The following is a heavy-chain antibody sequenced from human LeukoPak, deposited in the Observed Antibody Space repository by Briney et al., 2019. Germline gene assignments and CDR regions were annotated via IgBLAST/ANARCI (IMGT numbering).Heavy chain of an antibody. CDR1: GFTFSSYG. Sequence: PGRSLRLSCAASGFTFSSYGMHWVRQAPGKGLEWVAVIWYDGSNKYYADSVKGRFTISRDNSKNTLYLQMNSLRAEDTAVYYCASSGYSSSWEEGDQTDYWGQGTLVTVSS. D-gene: IGHD6-13*01. J-gene: IGHJ4*02. CDR2: IWYDGSNK. CDR3: ASSGYSSSWEEGDQTDY. V-gene: IGHV3-33*01.